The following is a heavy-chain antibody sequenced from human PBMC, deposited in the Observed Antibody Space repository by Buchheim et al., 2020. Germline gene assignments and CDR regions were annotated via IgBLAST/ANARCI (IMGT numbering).Heavy chain of an antibody. V-gene: IGHV3-11*01. CDR2: ISRTGNTI. J-gene: IGHJ6*03. CDR1: GFTFSDFH. CDR3: ASTDILTENYYYYYYMDV. Sequence: QVQLVESGGGLVKPGGSLRLSCAASGFTFSDFHMSWIRQAPGKGLEWVSYISRTGNTIYYADSVKGRFPVSRENAKNSLYLQMNSLRAEDTAVYYCASTDILTENYYYYYYMDVWGKGTT. D-gene: IGHD3-9*01.